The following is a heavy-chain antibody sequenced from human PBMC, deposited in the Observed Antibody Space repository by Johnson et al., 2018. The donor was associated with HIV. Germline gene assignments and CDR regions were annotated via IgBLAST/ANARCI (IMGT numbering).Heavy chain of an antibody. CDR1: GFTFDEYA. CDR3: ARGLRRTTVGNDAFDI. Sequence: VQLVESGGGVVRPGRSLRLSCAASGFTFDEYAMHWVRQAPGKGLEWVAVIYSGGSTYYADSVKGRFTISRDNSKNTLYLQMNSLRAEDTAVYYCARGLRRTTVGNDAFDIWGQGTMVTVSS. D-gene: IGHD4-23*01. CDR2: IYSGGST. V-gene: IGHV3-NL1*01. J-gene: IGHJ3*02.